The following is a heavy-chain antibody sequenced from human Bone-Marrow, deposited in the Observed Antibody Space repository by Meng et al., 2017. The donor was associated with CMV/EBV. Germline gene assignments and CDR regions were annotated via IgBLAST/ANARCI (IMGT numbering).Heavy chain of an antibody. CDR3: ASHSREFDY. J-gene: IGHJ4*02. CDR1: GFTFSSYS. V-gene: IGHV3-21*04. CDR2: ISSSSSYI. Sequence: GESLKISCAASGFTFSSYSMNWVRQAPGKGLEWVSSISSSSSYIYYADSVKGRFTISRDNAKNTLYLQMNSLRAEDTAVYYCASHSREFDYWGQGTLVTVSS.